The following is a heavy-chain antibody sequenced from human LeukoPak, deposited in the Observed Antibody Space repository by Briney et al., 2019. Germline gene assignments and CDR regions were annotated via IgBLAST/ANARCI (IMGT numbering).Heavy chain of an antibody. Sequence: GGSLRLSCAASGFTVSSNYMSWVRQAPGKGLEWDSVIYSGGSTYYADSVKGRFTISRDNSKNTLYLQMNSLRAEDTAVYYCARDQGSVYYDSSGYPYYYYYMDVWGKGTTVTVSS. CDR1: GFTVSSNY. CDR2: IYSGGST. J-gene: IGHJ6*03. V-gene: IGHV3-53*01. CDR3: ARDQGSVYYDSSGYPYYYYYMDV. D-gene: IGHD3-22*01.